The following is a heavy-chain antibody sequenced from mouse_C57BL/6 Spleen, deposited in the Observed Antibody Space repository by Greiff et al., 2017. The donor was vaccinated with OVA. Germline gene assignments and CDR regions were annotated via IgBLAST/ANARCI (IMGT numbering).Heavy chain of an antibody. V-gene: IGHV1-61*01. J-gene: IGHJ2*01. Sequence: VQLQQPGAELVRPGSSVKLSCKASGYTFTSYWMDWVKQRPGQGLEWIGNIYPSDSETHYNQKFKDKATLTVDKSSSTAYMQLSSLTSEDSAVYYCARGGPTHFDYWGQGTTLTVSS. CDR2: IYPSDSET. CDR1: GYTFTSYW. CDR3: ARGGPTHFDY.